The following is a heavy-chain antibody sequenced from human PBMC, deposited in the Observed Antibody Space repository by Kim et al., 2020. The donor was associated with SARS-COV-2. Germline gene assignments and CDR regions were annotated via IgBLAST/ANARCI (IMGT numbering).Heavy chain of an antibody. J-gene: IGHJ4*02. D-gene: IGHD2-21*02. CDR3: ARGGWTVVTARFDY. V-gene: IGHV3-30*01. Sequence: ADSGKGRFTISRDNSKNTLYLQMNSLRAEDTAVYYCARGGWTVVTARFDYWGQGTLVTVSS.